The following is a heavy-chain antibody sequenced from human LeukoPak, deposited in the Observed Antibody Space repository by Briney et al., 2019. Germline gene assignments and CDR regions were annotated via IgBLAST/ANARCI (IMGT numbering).Heavy chain of an antibody. V-gene: IGHV3-21*01. J-gene: IGHJ6*02. CDR3: ARDWDGSSTKYYYYYYGMDV. D-gene: IGHD1-26*01. CDR1: GFTFSSYS. CDR2: ISSSRSCI. Sequence: GGSLRLSCAASGFTFSSYSMNWVRQAPGKGLEWVSSISSSRSCIYYADSVKGRFTISRDNAKNTLYLQMNSLRAEDTAVYYCARDWDGSSTKYYYYYYGMDVWGQGTTVTVSS.